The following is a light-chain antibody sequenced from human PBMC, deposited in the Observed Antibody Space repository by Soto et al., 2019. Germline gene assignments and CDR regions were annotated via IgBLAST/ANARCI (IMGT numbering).Light chain of an antibody. CDR3: QQYSSSLGT. V-gene: IGKV3-20*01. CDR1: QSVSSSN. J-gene: IGKJ4*01. CDR2: GAS. Sequence: EIVLTQSPGTLSLSPGERATLSCRASQSVSSSNLAWYQQKPGQAPRLLIYGASRRATGIPDRFSGSGSGTDFTLTISRLESEDFAVYYCQQYSSSLGTFGGGTKVEIK.